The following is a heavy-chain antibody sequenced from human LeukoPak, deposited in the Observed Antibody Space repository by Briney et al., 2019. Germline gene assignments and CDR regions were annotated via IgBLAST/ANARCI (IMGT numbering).Heavy chain of an antibody. CDR2: IYTSGST. D-gene: IGHD4-17*01. CDR3: ARDYGDNKAFDI. Sequence: SETLSLTCTVSGGSISSYYWSWIRQPAGKGLEWIGRIYTSGSTNYSPSLKTRVTMSVDTSKNQFSLNLISVTAADTAVYYCARDYGDNKAFDIWGQGTTVAVSS. V-gene: IGHV4-4*07. J-gene: IGHJ3*02. CDR1: GGSISSYY.